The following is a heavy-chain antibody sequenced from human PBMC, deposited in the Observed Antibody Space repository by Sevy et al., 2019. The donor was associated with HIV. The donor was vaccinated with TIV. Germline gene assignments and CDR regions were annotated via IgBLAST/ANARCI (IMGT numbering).Heavy chain of an antibody. CDR3: TRDQSDYGGNSPYYYYYGMDV. V-gene: IGHV3-49*04. D-gene: IGHD4-17*01. CDR1: GFTFGDYA. Sequence: GGSLRLSCTASGFTFGDYAMSWVRQAPGKGLEWVGFIRSKAYGGTTEYAASVKGRFTISRDDSKSIAYLQMNSLQTEDTAVYYCTRDQSDYGGNSPYYYYYGMDVWGQGTTVTVSS. J-gene: IGHJ6*02. CDR2: IRSKAYGGTT.